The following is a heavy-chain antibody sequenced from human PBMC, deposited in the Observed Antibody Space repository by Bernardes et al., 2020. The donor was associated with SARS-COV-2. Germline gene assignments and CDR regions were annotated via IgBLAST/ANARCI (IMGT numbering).Heavy chain of an antibody. CDR3: ARGDPTEYNSAWYHFDY. Sequence: SETLSLTCTVSGGSISSSSYYWGWIRQPPGKGLEWIGSIYPSGSTYYNPSLQSRVTESVDTSKNQFSLRLSFVTAADTAVYYCARGDPTEYNSAWYHFDYWGQGTLVTVSS. CDR2: IYPSGST. D-gene: IGHD6-19*01. CDR1: GGSISSSSYY. J-gene: IGHJ4*02. V-gene: IGHV4-39*01.